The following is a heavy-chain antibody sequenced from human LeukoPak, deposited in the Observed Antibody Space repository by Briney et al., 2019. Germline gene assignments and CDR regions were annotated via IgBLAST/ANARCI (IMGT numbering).Heavy chain of an antibody. D-gene: IGHD1-26*01. CDR1: GFTLSSYA. V-gene: IGHV3-23*01. J-gene: IGHJ4*02. CDR3: AKWPEGATPKFHH. CDR2: ISASGHAT. Sequence: GGSLRLSCAASGFTLSSYAMSWVRQAPGKGLEAPGKGLEWVSTISASGHATYYPDSVRGRFTISRDNSKSTLHLQMDSLRAEDSALYYCAKWPEGATPKFHHWGQGTLVTVSS.